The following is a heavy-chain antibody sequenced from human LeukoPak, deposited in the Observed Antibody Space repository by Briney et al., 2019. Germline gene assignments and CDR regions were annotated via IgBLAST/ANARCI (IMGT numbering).Heavy chain of an antibody. Sequence: ASVKVSCEASGGTFSSYAISWVRQAPGQGLEWMGRIIPIFGTANYAQKFQGRVTITTDESTSTAYMELSSLRSEDTAVYYCARGLGRGWYYFQHWGQGTLVTVSS. V-gene: IGHV1-69*05. J-gene: IGHJ1*01. CDR2: IIPIFGTA. CDR1: GGTFSSYA. CDR3: ARGLGRGWYYFQH. D-gene: IGHD6-19*01.